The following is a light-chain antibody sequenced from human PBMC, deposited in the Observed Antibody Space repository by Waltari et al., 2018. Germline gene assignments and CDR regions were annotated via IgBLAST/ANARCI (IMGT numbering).Light chain of an antibody. J-gene: IGKJ2*01. V-gene: IGKV1-9*01. CDR2: DAS. Sequence: DIQLTQSPSFLSASVGDRVTITCRASQGISSYLAWYQKKPGEAPKLLIYDASTLQSGVPSRFSGSGSGPAFPLTISSLQPEDFATYYCQQLNSYPYTFGQGTKLEI. CDR1: QGISSY. CDR3: QQLNSYPYT.